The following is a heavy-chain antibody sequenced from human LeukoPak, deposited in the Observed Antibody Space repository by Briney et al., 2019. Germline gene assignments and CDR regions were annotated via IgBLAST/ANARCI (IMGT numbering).Heavy chain of an antibody. J-gene: IGHJ6*03. CDR2: IYYSGST. CDR3: ARENYPPGYYYYYYMDV. D-gene: IGHD1-7*01. CDR1: GGSISSSSYY. V-gene: IGHV4-39*07. Sequence: SETLSLTCTVSGGSISSSSYYWGWIRQPPGKGLEWIGSIYYSGSTYYNPSLKSRVTISVDTSKNQFSLKLSSVTAADTAVYYCARENYPPGYYYYYYMDVWGKGTTVTVSS.